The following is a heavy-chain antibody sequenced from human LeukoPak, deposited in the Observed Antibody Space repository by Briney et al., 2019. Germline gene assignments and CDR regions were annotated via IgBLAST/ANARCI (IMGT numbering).Heavy chain of an antibody. V-gene: IGHV4-59*01. CDR1: GGSISNYY. CDR3: ARGGTTSVIYGDDFCGMEV. D-gene: IGHD4-17*01. Sequence: SETLSLTCSVYGGSISNYYWSWIRRPPGKGLQWIGYIHSREKTYYNPSLKSRVTISIDPSNNQFSLKLTSVPPPDTAVYYCARGGTTSVIYGDDFCGMEVWGQGTTVTVSS. J-gene: IGHJ6*01. CDR2: IHSREKT.